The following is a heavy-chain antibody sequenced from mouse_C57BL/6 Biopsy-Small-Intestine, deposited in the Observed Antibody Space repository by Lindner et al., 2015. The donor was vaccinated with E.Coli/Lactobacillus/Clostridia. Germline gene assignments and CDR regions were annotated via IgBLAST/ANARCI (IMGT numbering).Heavy chain of an antibody. D-gene: IGHD2-13*01. CDR1: GYTFTNYY. CDR3: ATDQDYGDYLGRF. CDR2: INPNSGGT. V-gene: IGHV1-53*01. J-gene: IGHJ4*01. Sequence: SVKVSCKASGYTFTNYYLHWVRQAPGQGLEWMGRINPNSGGTNYAQKFRGRVTMTRDMSISTAYMELSRLRSDDTAVFYCATDQDYGDYLGRFWGQGTLVTVSS.